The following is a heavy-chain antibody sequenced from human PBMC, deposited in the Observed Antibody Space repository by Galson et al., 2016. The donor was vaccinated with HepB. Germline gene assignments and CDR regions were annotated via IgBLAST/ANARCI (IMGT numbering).Heavy chain of an antibody. D-gene: IGHD6-13*01. Sequence: TLSLTCTVSGGSISNGDYYWSWIRQYPGKGLECIGYIYYSGSTYYNPSLKSRVTISVDASKKQFSLRLNSVTAADTAVYYCARGSSWYSRNLDPWGQGTLVTVSS. J-gene: IGHJ5*02. CDR2: IYYSGST. CDR3: ARGSSWYSRNLDP. CDR1: GGSISNGDYY. V-gene: IGHV4-31*03.